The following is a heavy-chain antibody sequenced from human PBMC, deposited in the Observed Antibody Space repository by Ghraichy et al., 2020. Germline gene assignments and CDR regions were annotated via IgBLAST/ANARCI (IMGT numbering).Heavy chain of an antibody. CDR2: IYYSGST. J-gene: IGHJ6*02. CDR3: ARAGPRDTIFGVRYYYYYGMDV. V-gene: IGHV4-31*03. CDR1: GGSISSGGYY. D-gene: IGHD3-3*01. Sequence: SLNISCTVSGGSISSGGYYWSWIRQHPGKGLEWIGYIYYSGSTYYNPSLKSRVTISVDTSKNQFSLKLSSVTAADTAVYYCARAGPRDTIFGVRYYYYYGMDVWGQGTTVTVSS.